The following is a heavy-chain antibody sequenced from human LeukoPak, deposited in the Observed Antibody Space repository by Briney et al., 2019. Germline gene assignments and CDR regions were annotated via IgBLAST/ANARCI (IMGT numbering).Heavy chain of an antibody. J-gene: IGHJ5*01. V-gene: IGHV4-34*01. Sequence: SETLSLTCAVYGGSFSGYYWNWIRQPPGKGLEWIGEINQSGSTKYNPSFESRVTISVDTSENQLSLKLSSVTAADTAVYYCARGPGSGSYFAWFDSWGQGALVTVSS. CDR3: ARGPGSGSYFAWFDS. CDR2: INQSGST. D-gene: IGHD3-10*01. CDR1: GGSFSGYY.